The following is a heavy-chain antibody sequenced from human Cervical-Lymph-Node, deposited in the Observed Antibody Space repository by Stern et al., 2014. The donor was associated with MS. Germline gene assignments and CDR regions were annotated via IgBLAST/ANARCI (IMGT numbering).Heavy chain of an antibody. CDR1: GASITSYY. Sequence: VQLVESGPGLLRPSETLSLTCTVSGASITSYYWSWIRQPPGKGLEWIGYIYYSGHTNYNASLKGRVAISIDTSKTQFSLRLSSVTAADTAVYYCARATDLWGQGTLVTVSS. V-gene: IGHV4-59*01. CDR3: ARATDL. J-gene: IGHJ5*02. CDR2: IYYSGHT.